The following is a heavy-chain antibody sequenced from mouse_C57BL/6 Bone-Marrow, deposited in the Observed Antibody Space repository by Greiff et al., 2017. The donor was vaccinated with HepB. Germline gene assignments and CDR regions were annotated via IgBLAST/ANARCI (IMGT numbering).Heavy chain of an antibody. CDR3: ARDGRQLRPY. V-gene: IGHV3-6*01. CDR1: GYSITSGYY. J-gene: IGHJ3*01. D-gene: IGHD3-2*02. Sequence: EVQLQESGPGLVKPSQSLSLTCSVTGYSITSGYYWNWIRQFPGNKLEWMGYISYDGSNNYNPSLKNRISITRDTSKNQFFLKLNSVTTEDTATYYCARDGRQLRPYWGQGTLVTVSA. CDR2: ISYDGSN.